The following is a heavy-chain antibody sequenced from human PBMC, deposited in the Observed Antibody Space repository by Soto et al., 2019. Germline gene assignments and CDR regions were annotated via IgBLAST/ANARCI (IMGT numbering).Heavy chain of an antibody. CDR1: GGSISSSSYY. D-gene: IGHD6-6*01. CDR3: ARDEYSSSSHWFDP. J-gene: IGHJ5*02. Sequence: SETLSLTCTVSGGSISSSSYYWGWIRQPPGKGLEWIGSIYYSGSTYYNPSLKSRVTISVDTSKNQFSLKLSSVTAADTAVYYCARDEYSSSSHWFDPWGQGTLVTVSS. V-gene: IGHV4-39*02. CDR2: IYYSGST.